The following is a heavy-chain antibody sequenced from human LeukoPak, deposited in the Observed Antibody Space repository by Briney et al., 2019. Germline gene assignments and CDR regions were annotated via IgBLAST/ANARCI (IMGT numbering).Heavy chain of an antibody. V-gene: IGHV4-31*03. J-gene: IGHJ4*02. CDR1: GGSISSGGYY. CDR3: ARAAYSGYGSYY. D-gene: IGHD5-12*01. Sequence: SSQTLSLTCTVSGGSISSGGYYWSWIRQHPGKGLEWIGYIYYSGSTYYNPSLKSRVTISVDTSKNQFSLKLSSVTAADTAVYYCARAAYSGYGSYYWGQGTLVTVSS. CDR2: IYYSGST.